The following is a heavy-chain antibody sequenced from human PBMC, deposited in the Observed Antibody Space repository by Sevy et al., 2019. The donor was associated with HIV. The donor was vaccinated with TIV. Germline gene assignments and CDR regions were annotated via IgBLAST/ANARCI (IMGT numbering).Heavy chain of an antibody. D-gene: IGHD3-16*01. V-gene: IGHV3-33*01. CDR2: IWYDGTDK. J-gene: IGHJ4*02. Sequence: GGSLRLSCATSGFIFSNYTMHWIRQAPGKGLKWVAVIWYDGTDKYYADSVQGRFTISRDNSKNTLYLQMNSLRVEDTAVYYCARYWGRDGHSIDYWGQGTLVTVSS. CDR1: GFIFSNYT. CDR3: ARYWGRDGHSIDY.